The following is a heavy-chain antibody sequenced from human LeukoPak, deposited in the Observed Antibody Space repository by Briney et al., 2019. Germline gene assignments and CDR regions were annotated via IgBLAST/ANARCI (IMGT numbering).Heavy chain of an antibody. CDR3: ARGRGDVPYNWFDP. CDR2: ISAYNGRT. D-gene: IGHD3-10*01. V-gene: IGHV1-18*01. Sequence: GASVKVSCKASGYTCTSYGISWVRQAPGQGLEWMGLISAYNGRTNYAQKLHGRVTMAPDTSTSTGYMELRSLRSDDTAVYYCARGRGDVPYNWFDPWGQGTLVTVSS. J-gene: IGHJ5*02. CDR1: GYTCTSYG.